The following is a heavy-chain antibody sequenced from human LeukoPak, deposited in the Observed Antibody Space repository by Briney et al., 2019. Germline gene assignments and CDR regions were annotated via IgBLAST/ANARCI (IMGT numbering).Heavy chain of an antibody. CDR2: TGRHT. J-gene: IGHJ4*03. D-gene: IGHD3-10*01. Sequence: GGSLRLSCAASGFTFSSYSMNWVRQAPGKGLEWVSSTGRHTNYADSVEGRFTISRDNSKSTLYLQMDSLRAEDTAIYYCAKKWRSFDNSNYYGFECWGQGTMVTVSS. CDR3: AKKWRSFDNSNYYGFEC. V-gene: IGHV3-23*01. CDR1: GFTFSSYS.